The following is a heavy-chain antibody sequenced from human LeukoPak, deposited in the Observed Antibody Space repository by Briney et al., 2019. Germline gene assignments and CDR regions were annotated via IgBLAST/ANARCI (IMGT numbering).Heavy chain of an antibody. V-gene: IGHV3-48*01. CDR2: ISSSSSTI. J-gene: IGHJ4*02. CDR3: AREVPAAIRYFDY. CDR1: GFTFSSYS. Sequence: PGGSLRLSCAASGFTFSSYSMNWVRQAPGKGLEWVSYISSSSSTIYYADSVKGRFTISRDNAKNSLYLQMNSLRAEDTAVYYCAREVPAAIRYFDYWGQGTQVTVSS. D-gene: IGHD2-2*02.